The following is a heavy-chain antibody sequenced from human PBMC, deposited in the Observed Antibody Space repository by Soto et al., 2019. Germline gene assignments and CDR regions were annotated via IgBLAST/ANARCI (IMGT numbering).Heavy chain of an antibody. CDR2: IIPFFGTS. J-gene: IGHJ6*02. Sequence: QVQLVQSGAEVKKPGSSVKVSCKASGGTFSSYAVNWVRQAPGQGLEWMGGIIPFFGTSNYAQKFQGRVTIPADESTSTAYMELRSLRSEDTAVYYCARVGYSTNSGMAVRGQGTTVTVSS. V-gene: IGHV1-69*01. D-gene: IGHD6-13*01. CDR1: GGTFSSYA. CDR3: ARVGYSTNSGMAV.